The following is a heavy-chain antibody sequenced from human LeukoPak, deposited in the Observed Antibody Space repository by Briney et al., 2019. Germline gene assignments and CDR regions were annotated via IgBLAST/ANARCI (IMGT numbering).Heavy chain of an antibody. V-gene: IGHV4-39*01. Sequence: SETLSLTCTVSGGSISSSSYYWGWIRQPPGKGLEWIGSIYYSGSTYYNPSLKSRVTISVDTSKNQFSLKLSSVTAADTAVYYCARHGAIRFLEWLPTGGPHYYFDYWGQGTLVTVSS. J-gene: IGHJ4*02. D-gene: IGHD3-3*01. CDR1: GGSISSSSYY. CDR3: ARHGAIRFLEWLPTGGPHYYFDY. CDR2: IYYSGST.